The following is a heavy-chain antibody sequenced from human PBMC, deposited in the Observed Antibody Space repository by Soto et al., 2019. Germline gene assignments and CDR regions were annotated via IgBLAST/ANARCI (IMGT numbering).Heavy chain of an antibody. D-gene: IGHD3-3*01. CDR3: AKDYDFWSGCFDY. V-gene: IGHV3-9*01. J-gene: IGHJ4*02. CDR1: GFTFVDYA. Sequence: EVQLVESGGGLVQPGRSLRLSCAASGFTFVDYAMHWVRQAPGKGLEWVSGISWNSGTIGYADSVKGRFTISRDNAKNSLYLQMNSLRAEDTALYYCAKDYDFWSGCFDYWGQGTLVTVSS. CDR2: ISWNSGTI.